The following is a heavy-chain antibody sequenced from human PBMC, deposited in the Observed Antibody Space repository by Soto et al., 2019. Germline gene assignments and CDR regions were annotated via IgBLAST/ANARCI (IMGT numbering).Heavy chain of an antibody. CDR1: GYRYASYW. CDR3: ARRGPYTDAVHKAFDL. J-gene: IGHJ3*01. Sequence: EVQLVQSGAEEKKPGESLKISCKGSGYRYASYWTAWVRQVPGRGLEWMGTIFPVDSETRYSPSFQGQVTMSVDKSLSTAYLQWSSLQASDTAIYYCARRGPYTDAVHKAFDLWGQGTMVTVYS. CDR2: IFPVDSET. V-gene: IGHV5-51*03. D-gene: IGHD3-10*01.